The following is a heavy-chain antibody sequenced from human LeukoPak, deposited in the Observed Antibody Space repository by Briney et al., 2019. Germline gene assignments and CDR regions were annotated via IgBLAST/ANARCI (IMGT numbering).Heavy chain of an antibody. J-gene: IGHJ4*02. CDR1: GGTFSSYA. CDR3: AKNTQYSGYYDC. D-gene: IGHD6-6*01. V-gene: IGHV1-69*13. Sequence: SVKVSCKASGGTFSSYAITWVRQAPGQGLEWMGGIIPIIGTANYAQKFQGRVTITADESTTTAYMELSSLRSEDTAVYYCAKNTQYSGYYDCWGQGTLVAVSS. CDR2: IIPIIGTA.